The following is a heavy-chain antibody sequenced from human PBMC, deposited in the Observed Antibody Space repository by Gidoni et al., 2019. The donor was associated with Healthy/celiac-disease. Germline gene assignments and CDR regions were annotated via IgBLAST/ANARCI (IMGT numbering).Heavy chain of an antibody. V-gene: IGHV3-23*01. CDR3: AKDRNMVRGVIITGCWVY. Sequence: EVQLLESGGGLVQPGGSLRLSCAASGFTFSRYAMGWVRQAPGKGLEWVSAISGSGGSTYYADSVKGRFTISRDNSKNTLYLQMNSLRAEDTAVYYCAKDRNMVRGVIITGCWVYWGQGTLVTVSS. J-gene: IGHJ4*02. D-gene: IGHD3-10*01. CDR1: GFTFSRYA. CDR2: ISGSGGST.